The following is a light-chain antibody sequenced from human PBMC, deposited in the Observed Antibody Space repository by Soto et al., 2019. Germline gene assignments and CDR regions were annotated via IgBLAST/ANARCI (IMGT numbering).Light chain of an antibody. CDR2: GAS. CDR1: QHIRSNF. Sequence: EIVLTQSPGTLSLSPGERASLSCTTSQHIRSNFLAWFHQKPGQPPRLLIYGASSRATDIPDRFSAGGSGTDVTLIINSLEPEDFGVYDCQQYGDRPWTFGQGTRVDIK. V-gene: IGKV3-20*01. J-gene: IGKJ1*01. CDR3: QQYGDRPWT.